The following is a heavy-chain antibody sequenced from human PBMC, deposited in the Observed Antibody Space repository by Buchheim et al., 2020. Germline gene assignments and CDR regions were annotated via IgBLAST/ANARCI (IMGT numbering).Heavy chain of an antibody. CDR3: ARDGCGGDCYTGGYYYGMDV. D-gene: IGHD2-21*01. J-gene: IGHJ6*02. V-gene: IGHV1-69*08. Sequence: QVQLVQSGAEVKKPGSSVKVSCKASGGTFSSYTISWVRQAPGQGLEWMGRIIPILGIANYAQKFQGRVTITADKSTSTAYMELSSLRSEDTAVYYCARDGCGGDCYTGGYYYGMDVWGQGTT. CDR2: IIPILGIA. CDR1: GGTFSSYT.